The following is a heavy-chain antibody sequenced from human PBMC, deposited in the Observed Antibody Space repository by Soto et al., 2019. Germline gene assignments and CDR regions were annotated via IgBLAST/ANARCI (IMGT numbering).Heavy chain of an antibody. D-gene: IGHD2-2*01. J-gene: IGHJ6*02. V-gene: IGHV1-24*01. CDR1: GYTLTELS. Sequence: ASVKVSCKVSGYTLTELSMHWVRQAPGKGLGWMGGFDPEDGETIYAQKFQGRVTMTEDTSTDTAYMELSSLRSEDTAVYYCATLTRIYCSSTSCYDTDYYYYGMDVWGQGTTVTVSS. CDR3: ATLTRIYCSSTSCYDTDYYYYGMDV. CDR2: FDPEDGET.